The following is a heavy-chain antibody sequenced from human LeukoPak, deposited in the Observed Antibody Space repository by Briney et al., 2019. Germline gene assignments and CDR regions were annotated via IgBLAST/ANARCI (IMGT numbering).Heavy chain of an antibody. J-gene: IGHJ4*02. CDR1: GFTFTTYR. V-gene: IGHV3-21*04. CDR2: ISSSSSYT. D-gene: IGHD3-22*01. Sequence: GGSLRLSCAASGFTFTTYRMEWVRQAPGKGLEWVSSISSSSSYTYYADSVKGRFTTSRDNSKNTLSLQMNSLRAEDAAVYYCAKRYDSGAYYFDYWGQGTLVTVSS. CDR3: AKRYDSGAYYFDY.